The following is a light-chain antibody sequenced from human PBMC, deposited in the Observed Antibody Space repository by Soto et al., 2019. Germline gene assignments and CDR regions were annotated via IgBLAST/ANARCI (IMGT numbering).Light chain of an antibody. CDR3: QHTFNSPPWT. J-gene: IGKJ1*01. CDR2: GAS. CDR1: QNIDMY. Sequence: DIRMTQSPSSLSASIGDTVTITCRASQNIDMYLNWYQQKPGKAPRVLISGASNLQSGVPSRFSGSGSGTDFTLTISSLQSEDFASYFCQHTFNSPPWTFGQGSKV. V-gene: IGKV1-39*01.